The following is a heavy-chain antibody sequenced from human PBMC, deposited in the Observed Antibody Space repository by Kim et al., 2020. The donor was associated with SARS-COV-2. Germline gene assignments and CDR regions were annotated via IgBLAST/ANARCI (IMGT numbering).Heavy chain of an antibody. Sequence: ADSVKDRSTISRDNAKNSLYLQMNSLRAEDTAVYYCASLSSGWIEYYFDYWGQGTLVTVSS. J-gene: IGHJ4*02. V-gene: IGHV3-21*01. D-gene: IGHD6-19*01. CDR3: ASLSSGWIEYYFDY.